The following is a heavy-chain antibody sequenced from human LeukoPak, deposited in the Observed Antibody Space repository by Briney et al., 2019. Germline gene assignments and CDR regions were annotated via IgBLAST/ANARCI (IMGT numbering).Heavy chain of an antibody. CDR3: AREPTGTDAFDI. J-gene: IGHJ3*02. Sequence: SETLSLTCTVSGDSISSYYWSWLRQPPGKGLECIGYIYYSGSTYYNPSLKSRVTMSVDTSKNQFSLKLSSVTAEDTAVYYCAREPTGTDAFDIWGQGTMVTVSS. V-gene: IGHV4-59*01. CDR2: IYYSGST. CDR1: GDSISSYY. D-gene: IGHD1-1*01.